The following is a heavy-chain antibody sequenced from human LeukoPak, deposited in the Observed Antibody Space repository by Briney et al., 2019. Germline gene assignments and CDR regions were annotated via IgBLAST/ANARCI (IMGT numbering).Heavy chain of an antibody. CDR2: ISGGGGYT. V-gene: IGHV3-23*01. D-gene: IGHD4-23*01. Sequence: GGSLRLSCAASGFSFSSYAISWIRQAPGKGLEWVSAISGGGGYTYYADSVKGRFTISRDNSKNTLYLQMNSLRAEDTAVYYCAKDGGTRTWDFWGQGTLVTVSS. CDR1: GFSFSSYA. CDR3: AKDGGTRTWDF. J-gene: IGHJ4*02.